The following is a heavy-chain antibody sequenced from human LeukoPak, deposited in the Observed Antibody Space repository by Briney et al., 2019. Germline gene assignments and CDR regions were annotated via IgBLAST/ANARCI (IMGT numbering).Heavy chain of an antibody. CDR3: ARRGYCSGNSCYLFDY. J-gene: IGHJ4*02. CDR2: IYYSGNT. V-gene: IGHV4-39*01. Sequence: PSETLSLTCSVSGESISSSSYYWGWIRQPPGKGLEWIGTIYYSGNTYYNPSLKSRVTISVDTSKNQFSLKLSSVTAADTAVYYCARRGYCSGNSCYLFDYWGQGTLVTVSS. CDR1: GESISSSSYY. D-gene: IGHD2-15*01.